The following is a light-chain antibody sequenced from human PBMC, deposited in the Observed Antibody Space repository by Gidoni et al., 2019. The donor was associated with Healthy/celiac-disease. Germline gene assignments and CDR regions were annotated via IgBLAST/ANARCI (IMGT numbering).Light chain of an antibody. V-gene: IGKV3-15*01. Sequence: EIVMTQSPATLSVSPGSRATLSCRASQSVSSNLYWYQQKPGQAPRLLIYGASTRATGIPARFSGSGSGTEFTLTISSLQSEDVAVYYCQQDNHWPQRFTFGQGTKVEIK. J-gene: IGKJ2*01. CDR3: QQDNHWPQRFT. CDR2: GAS. CDR1: QSVSSN.